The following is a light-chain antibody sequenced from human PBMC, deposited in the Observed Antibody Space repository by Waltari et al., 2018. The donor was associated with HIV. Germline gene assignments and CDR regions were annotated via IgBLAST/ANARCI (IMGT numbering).Light chain of an antibody. CDR3: AAWDDSLSGRV. CDR1: SSNIGSNY. J-gene: IGLJ3*02. Sequence: QSVLTQPPSASGTPGQRVTVSCSGSSSNIGSNYVYWYQQLPGTAPKLLISRNNQRPSGAPDRVSRSKSVTSASRAISGLRSEDEAEYYCAAWDDSLSGRVFGGGTKLTVL. CDR2: RNN. V-gene: IGLV1-47*01.